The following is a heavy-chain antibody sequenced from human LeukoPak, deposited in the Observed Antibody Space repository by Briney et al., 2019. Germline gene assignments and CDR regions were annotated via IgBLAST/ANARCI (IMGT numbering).Heavy chain of an antibody. J-gene: IGHJ5*02. CDR3: ARLVPGIAAAAPHISFDP. V-gene: IGHV1-46*01. CDR2: INHSSGST. Sequence: ASVKVSCKASGYTFTSYYLHWVRQPPGQGGAGMGGINHSSGSTSYAQKLQGRLTMTRDTSTSTVYMELSSLRSEDTAVYYCARLVPGIAAAAPHISFDPWGQGTLVSLSS. CDR1: GYTFTSYY. D-gene: IGHD6-13*01.